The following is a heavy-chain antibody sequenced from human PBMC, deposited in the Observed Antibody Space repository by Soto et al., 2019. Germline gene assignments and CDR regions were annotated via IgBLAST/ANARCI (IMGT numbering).Heavy chain of an antibody. J-gene: IGHJ6*02. Sequence: SETLSLTCAVYGGSFSGYYWSWIRQPPGQGLEWIGEINHSGSTNYNPSLKSRVTISVDTSKNQFSLKLSSVTAADTAVYYCASLKRVALAAARGYYYYGMDVWGQGTTVT. D-gene: IGHD6-13*01. CDR3: ASLKRVALAAARGYYYYGMDV. CDR2: INHSGST. CDR1: GGSFSGYY. V-gene: IGHV4-34*01.